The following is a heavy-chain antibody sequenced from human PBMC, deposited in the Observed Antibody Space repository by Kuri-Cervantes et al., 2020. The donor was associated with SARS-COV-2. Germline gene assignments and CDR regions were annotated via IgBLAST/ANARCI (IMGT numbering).Heavy chain of an antibody. V-gene: IGHV4-4*07. D-gene: IGHD4-17*01. CDR1: GGSISSYY. J-gene: IGHJ6*02. CDR3: AKEGIGLRRYTMDI. CDR2: IHASGNT. Sequence: GSLRLSCTVSGGSISSYYWSWIRQPPGKGLEWIGRIHASGNTNYNPSLKSRVTMSIDTSKNQFSLKLSSVTAADTALYYCAKEGIGLRRYTMDIWGHGTTVTVYS.